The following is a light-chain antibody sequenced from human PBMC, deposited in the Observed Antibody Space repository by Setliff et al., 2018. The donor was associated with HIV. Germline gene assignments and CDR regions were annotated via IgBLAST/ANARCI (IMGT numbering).Light chain of an antibody. CDR2: DVT. Sequence: QSVLTQVAYVSGSPGQSITISCTGTSSDVGGHDYVSWYQQHPDKAPKLIIYDVTNRPSGISDRFSGSKSGNTASLTISGLQTEDGATYYCSSYTTSTTLVYVFGTGTKVTVL. CDR1: SSDVGGHDY. CDR3: SSYTTSTTLVYV. V-gene: IGLV2-14*01. J-gene: IGLJ1*01.